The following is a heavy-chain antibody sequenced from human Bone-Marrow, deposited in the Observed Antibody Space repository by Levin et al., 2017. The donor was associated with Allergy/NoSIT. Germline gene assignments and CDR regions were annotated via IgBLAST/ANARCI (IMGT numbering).Heavy chain of an antibody. CDR3: ARGTAAGEIDY. V-gene: IGHV1-18*01. CDR2: ISAYTGNT. J-gene: IGHJ4*02. Sequence: ASVKVSCKASGYSFSIYGFNWVRQAPGQGLEWLGWISAYTGNTDYAQKFQGRVTMTTDTSTSTAYMDLRSLRSDDAAVYYCARGTAAGEIDYWGQGTLVTVSS. D-gene: IGHD6-13*01. CDR1: GYSFSIYG.